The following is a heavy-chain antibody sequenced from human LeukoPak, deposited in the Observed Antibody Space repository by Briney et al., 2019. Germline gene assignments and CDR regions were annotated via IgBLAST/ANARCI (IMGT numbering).Heavy chain of an antibody. D-gene: IGHD3-22*01. CDR2: LYGGGST. Sequence: GGSLRLSCAASGFTVSSNYMGWVRQAPGKGLEWVSVLYGGGSTYYPDSVKGRFTISRDNSQNTLYLQMDSLRAEDTAVYYCARLYDRSGHGAFDIWGQGTMVTVSS. CDR1: GFTVSSNY. V-gene: IGHV3-66*02. CDR3: ARLYDRSGHGAFDI. J-gene: IGHJ3*02.